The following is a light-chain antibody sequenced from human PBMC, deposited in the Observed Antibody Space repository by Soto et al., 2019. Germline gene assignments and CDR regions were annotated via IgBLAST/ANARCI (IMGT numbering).Light chain of an antibody. CDR1: QSVSSSY. V-gene: IGKV3-20*01. Sequence: LLTQSPGTLSLSPGERANLSCRASQSVSSSYLAWYQQKAGEAPRLIIYGASSRATGIPERFSGSGSGTDFTLTISRLEPADFSVYYCQQYGPTFGQGTKVDIK. CDR2: GAS. J-gene: IGKJ1*01. CDR3: QQYGPT.